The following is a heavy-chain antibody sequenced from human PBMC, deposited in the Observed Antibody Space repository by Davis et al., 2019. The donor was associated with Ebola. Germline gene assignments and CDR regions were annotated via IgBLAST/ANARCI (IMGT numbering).Heavy chain of an antibody. D-gene: IGHD1-26*01. V-gene: IGHV4-34*01. CDR3: AIQIVGTTRVFDY. J-gene: IGHJ4*02. CDR2: INHSGST. Sequence: GSLRLSCAVYGGSFSGYYWSWIRQPPGKGLEWIGEINHSGSTNYNPSLKSRVSMSVDTSKRQFSLKLSSMIAADTAVYYCAIQIVGTTRVFDYWGQGTLVTVSS. CDR1: GGSFSGYY.